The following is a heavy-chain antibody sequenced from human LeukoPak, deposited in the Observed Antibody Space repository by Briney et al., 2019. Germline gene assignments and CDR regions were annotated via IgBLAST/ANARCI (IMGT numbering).Heavy chain of an antibody. V-gene: IGHV3-30*02. J-gene: IGHJ4*02. CDR3: AKSWAVKQLVLDY. D-gene: IGHD6-6*01. Sequence: PGGSLRLSCAASGFTFSSYGMHWVRQAPGKGLEWVAFIRYDGSNKYYADSVKGRFTISRDNSKNTLYLQMNSLRAEDTAVYYCAKSWAVKQLVLDYWGQGTLVTVSS. CDR2: IRYDGSNK. CDR1: GFTFSSYG.